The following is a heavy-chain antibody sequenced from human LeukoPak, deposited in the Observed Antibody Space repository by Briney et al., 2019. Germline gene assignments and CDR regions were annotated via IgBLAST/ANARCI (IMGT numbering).Heavy chain of an antibody. J-gene: IGHJ4*02. D-gene: IGHD3-22*01. V-gene: IGHV4-39*07. CDR3: AREGGDSSGYYHDY. CDR2: IYYSGST. CDR1: GGSISSSSYY. Sequence: SETLSLTCTVSGGSISSSSYYWGWIRQPPGKGLEWIGSIYYSGSTYYNPSLKSRVTISVDTSKNQFSLKLSSVTAADTAVYYCAREGGDSSGYYHDYWGQGTLVTVSS.